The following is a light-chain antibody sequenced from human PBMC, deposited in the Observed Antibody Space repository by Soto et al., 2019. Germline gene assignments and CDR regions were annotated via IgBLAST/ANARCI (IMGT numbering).Light chain of an antibody. J-gene: IGKJ1*01. CDR1: QSISSW. CDR2: KAS. Sequence: DIQMTQSPSTLSASVGDRVTITCRASQSISSWLAWYQQKPGKAPKLLIYKASSLESGVPSRFSGSESGTELTLTISSLQPDDFATYYCQQYNSYPWTFGHGTKVEIK. V-gene: IGKV1-5*03. CDR3: QQYNSYPWT.